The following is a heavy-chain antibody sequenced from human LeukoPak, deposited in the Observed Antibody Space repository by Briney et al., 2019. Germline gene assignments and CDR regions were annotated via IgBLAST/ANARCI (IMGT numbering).Heavy chain of an antibody. V-gene: IGHV1-2*02. Sequence: ASVKVSCKASGYTFTGYYMHWVRQAPGQGLEWMGWINPNSGGTNYAQKFQGRVTMTRDTSISTAYMELSRLRSDDTAVYYCARRIVGATTYFDYWGQGTLVTVSS. CDR1: GYTFTGYY. CDR3: ARRIVGATTYFDY. CDR2: INPNSGGT. D-gene: IGHD1-26*01. J-gene: IGHJ4*02.